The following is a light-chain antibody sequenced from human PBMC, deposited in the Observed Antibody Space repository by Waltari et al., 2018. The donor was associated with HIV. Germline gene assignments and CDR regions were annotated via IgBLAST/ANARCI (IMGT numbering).Light chain of an antibody. V-gene: IGKV1D-12*01. CDR1: QGSADC. Sequence: DIQMTQFPSSVSASVGDRVTMTCRATQGSADCVAWYQQKPGKAPKLRIHGAYIPQEGVPSRFSGSGSGTFFSLTINSLQPEDFATYYCQQTNSFPITFGQGTRLDSK. CDR3: QQTNSFPIT. CDR2: GAY. J-gene: IGKJ5*01.